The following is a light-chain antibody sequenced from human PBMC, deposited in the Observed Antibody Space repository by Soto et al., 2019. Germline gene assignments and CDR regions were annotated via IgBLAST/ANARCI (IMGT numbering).Light chain of an antibody. CDR3: QQTSSFPLT. V-gene: IGKV1-12*01. Sequence: DIQVTQSPSSVSASVGDRVTITCRASQGLVNWLAWYQQKPGKAPKLLIYAASSFQSGVPSRFSGSGSGTDFTPTISSLQPEDFATYYCQQTSSFPLTFGGGTKVEIK. J-gene: IGKJ4*01. CDR2: AAS. CDR1: QGLVNW.